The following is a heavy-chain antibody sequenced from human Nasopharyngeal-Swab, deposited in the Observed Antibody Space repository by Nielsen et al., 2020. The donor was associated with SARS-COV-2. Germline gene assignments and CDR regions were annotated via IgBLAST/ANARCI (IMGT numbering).Heavy chain of an antibody. CDR1: GYTFSNNG. Sequence: SVKVSCKASGYTFSNNGISWVRQAPGQGLEWMGRIIPILGIPNYAQKFQGRLTITADTSTTTAYMELSSLRSEDTAVYYCASPVEMSTTWGQGTLVTVSS. CDR3: ASPVEMSTT. J-gene: IGHJ5*02. D-gene: IGHD5-24*01. CDR2: IIPILGIP. V-gene: IGHV1-69*04.